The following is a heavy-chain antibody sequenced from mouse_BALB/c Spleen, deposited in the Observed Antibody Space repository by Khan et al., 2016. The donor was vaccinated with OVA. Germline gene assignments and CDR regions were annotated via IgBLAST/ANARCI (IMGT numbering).Heavy chain of an antibody. V-gene: IGHV6-6*01. Sequence: EVKLEESGGGLVQPGGSMTLSCAASGFTFSDAWMYWVRQSPEKGLEWVAEIRSKAINHATYYAESVRGRFTISRDDSKSSVYLQMTNIRPEDTGSYNCSPSYVRYYYSMDYWDQGTSVTVSS. J-gene: IGHJ4*01. D-gene: IGHD1-1*01. CDR1: GFTFSDAW. CDR2: IRSKAINHAT. CDR3: SPSYVRYYYSMDY.